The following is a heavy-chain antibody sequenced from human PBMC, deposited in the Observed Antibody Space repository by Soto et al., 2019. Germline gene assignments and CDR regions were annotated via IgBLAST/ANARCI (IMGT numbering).Heavy chain of an antibody. J-gene: IGHJ1*01. CDR1: GGSISSGGYY. CDR3: ARVLGDSSGYYSAEYFQH. CDR2: IYYSGST. D-gene: IGHD3-22*01. V-gene: IGHV4-31*03. Sequence: SETLSLTCTVSGGSISSGGYYWSWIRQHPGKGLEWIGYIYYSGSTYYNPSLKSRVTISVDTSKNQFSLKLSSVTAADTAVYYCARVLGDSSGYYSAEYFQHWGQGTLVTVSS.